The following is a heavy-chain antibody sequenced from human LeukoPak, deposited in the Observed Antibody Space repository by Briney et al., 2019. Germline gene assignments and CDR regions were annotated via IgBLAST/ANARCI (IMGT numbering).Heavy chain of an antibody. V-gene: IGHV3-21*01. CDR3: ARDMGSYPFDY. Sequence: GGSLRLSCAASGFTFSSYSMNWVRQAPGKGLEWVSSISSSSSYIYYADSVKGRFTISRDNAKNSLYLQMNSLRAEDTAVYYCARDMGSYPFDYWGQGTLVTVSS. CDR1: GFTFSSYS. J-gene: IGHJ4*02. D-gene: IGHD1-26*01. CDR2: ISSSSSYI.